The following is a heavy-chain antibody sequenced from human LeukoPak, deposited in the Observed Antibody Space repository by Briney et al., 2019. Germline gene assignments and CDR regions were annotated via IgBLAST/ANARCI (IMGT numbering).Heavy chain of an antibody. CDR2: INHSGST. CDR1: GGSISSGGYY. D-gene: IGHD3-10*01. J-gene: IGHJ6*02. Sequence: PSETLSLTCTVSGGSISSGGYYWSWIRQPPGKGLEWIGEINHSGSTNYNPSLKSRVTISVDTSKNQFSLKLSSVTAADTAVYYCTMVRGVPYGMDVWGQGTTVTVSS. CDR3: TMVRGVPYGMDV. V-gene: IGHV4-39*07.